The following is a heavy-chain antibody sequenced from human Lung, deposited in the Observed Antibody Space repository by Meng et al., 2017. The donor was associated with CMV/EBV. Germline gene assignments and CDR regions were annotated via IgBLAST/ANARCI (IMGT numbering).Heavy chain of an antibody. CDR3: AKDDSDSSLGWLDP. CDR2: ITWDGGNT. Sequence: GGSLRLXCAASGFTFDDHSMHWVRQRPGKGLEWVSLITWDGGNTYYADSVKCRFTISRDNSKNSLYLQMNSLRTEDTALYYCAKDDSDSSLGWLDPWAQGTXVTVSS. J-gene: IGHJ5*02. V-gene: IGHV3-43D*03. CDR1: GFTFDDHS. D-gene: IGHD6-6*01.